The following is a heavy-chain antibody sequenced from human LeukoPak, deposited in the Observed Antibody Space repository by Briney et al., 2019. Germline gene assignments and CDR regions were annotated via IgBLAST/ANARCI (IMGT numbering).Heavy chain of an antibody. CDR3: ARGSETSGWYDY. CDR2: ISGDGGST. V-gene: IGHV3-43*02. Sequence: PGGSLRLSCAAPGFIFDNYAIHWVRQAPGKGLEWVSLISGDGGSTSYADSVRGRFTISRDNTRKSLSLQMSSLRSEDTALYYCARGSETSGWYDYWGQGTLVTVSS. J-gene: IGHJ4*02. D-gene: IGHD6-19*01. CDR1: GFIFDNYA.